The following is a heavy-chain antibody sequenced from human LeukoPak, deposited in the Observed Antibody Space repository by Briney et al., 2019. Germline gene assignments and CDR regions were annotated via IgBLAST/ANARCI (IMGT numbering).Heavy chain of an antibody. V-gene: IGHV4-39*01. CDR3: ARRDRYCSSTSCYGHRFDP. CDR1: GGSISTSSYY. Sequence: SETLSLTCTVSGGSISTSSYYWGWIRQPPGKGLEWIGSIFYSGSTYYNPSLKGRVIISVDTSKNQFSLKLSSVTAADTAVYYCARRDRYCSSTSCYGHRFDPWGQGTLVTVSS. CDR2: IFYSGST. J-gene: IGHJ5*02. D-gene: IGHD2-2*01.